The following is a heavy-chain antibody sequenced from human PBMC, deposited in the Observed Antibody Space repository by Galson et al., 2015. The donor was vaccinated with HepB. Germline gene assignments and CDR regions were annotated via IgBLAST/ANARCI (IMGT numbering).Heavy chain of an antibody. J-gene: IGHJ6*02. D-gene: IGHD1-1*01. CDR1: GFSLSTSGMC. V-gene: IGHV2-70*01. CDR2: IDWDDDK. Sequence: PALVKPTQTLTLTCTFSGFSLSTSGMCVSWIRQPPGKALEWLALIDWDDDKYYSTSLKTRLTISKDTSKNQVVLTMTNMDPVDTATYYCARIPGPTWLSYKATKYYYYYYGMDVWGQGTTVTVSS. CDR3: ARIPGPTWLSYKATKYYYYYYGMDV.